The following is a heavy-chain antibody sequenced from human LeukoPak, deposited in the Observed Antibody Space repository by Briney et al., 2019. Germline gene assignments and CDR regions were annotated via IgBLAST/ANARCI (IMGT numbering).Heavy chain of an antibody. V-gene: IGHV1-46*01. J-gene: IGHJ5*02. CDR3: ARDKYGVRGVIKAIVLCDP. CDR2: INPSGGST. D-gene: IGHD3-10*01. CDR1: GYTFTSYY. Sequence: GASVKVSCKASGYTFTSYYMHWVRQAPGQGLEWMGIINPSGGSTSYAQKFQGRVTMTRDTSTSTVYMELSSLRSEDTAVYYCARDKYGVRGVIKAIVLCDPWGQGTLVTVSS.